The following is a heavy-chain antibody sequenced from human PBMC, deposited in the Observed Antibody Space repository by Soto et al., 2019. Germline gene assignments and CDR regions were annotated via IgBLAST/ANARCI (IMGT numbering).Heavy chain of an antibody. V-gene: IGHV4-4*03. CDR2: IYHSGST. D-gene: IGHD6-13*01. J-gene: IGHJ3*02. Sequence: QPETLSLTCAVSGGSISSSNWWSWVRQPPGKGLEWIGEIYHSGSTNYNPSLKSRVTISVDKSKNQFSLKLSSVTAADTAVYYCARSLGQLVLAFDIWGQGTMVTVSS. CDR3: ARSLGQLVLAFDI. CDR1: GGSISSSNW.